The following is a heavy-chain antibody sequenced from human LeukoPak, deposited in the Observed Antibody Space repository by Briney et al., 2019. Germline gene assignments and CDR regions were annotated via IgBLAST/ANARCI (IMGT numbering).Heavy chain of an antibody. V-gene: IGHV4-30-2*03. Sequence: SETLSLTCAVSGGSISSGGYSWSWIRQPPGKGLEWIGYIYHSGSTYYNPSLKSRVTISVDTSKNQFSLKLSSVTAADTAVYYCARHEIYDSSGYSHDYWGQGTLVTVSS. CDR2: IYHSGST. J-gene: IGHJ4*02. D-gene: IGHD3-22*01. CDR1: GGSISSGGYS. CDR3: ARHEIYDSSGYSHDY.